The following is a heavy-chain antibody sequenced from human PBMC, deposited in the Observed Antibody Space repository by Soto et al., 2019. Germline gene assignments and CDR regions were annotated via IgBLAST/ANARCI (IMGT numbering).Heavy chain of an antibody. V-gene: IGHV4-59*11. Sequence: SETLSLTCDVSGVSITSHYWNWIRQSPGMGLEWIGSTYFRGSASYNPSLKSRVTISLDTSKDQLSLTLSAVTAADSAVYYCARDLRSRGWFDPWGPGILITVSS. CDR1: GVSITSHY. J-gene: IGHJ5*02. CDR2: TYFRGSA. CDR3: ARDLRSRGWFDP.